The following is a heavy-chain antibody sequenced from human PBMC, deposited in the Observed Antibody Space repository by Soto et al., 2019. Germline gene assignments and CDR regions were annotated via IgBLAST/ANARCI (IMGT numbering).Heavy chain of an antibody. Sequence: QVQLQQSSPGLVKPSETLSLTCSVSSGPSSSHNWGWIRPPPGRGLEWIGYVYSTGGTSYNPSLKSRSTISADTSTNHISLTLTSVTAADTAVYYCVRQGSGNLQGLVDVWGPGTTVRVSS. CDR1: SGPSSSHN. V-gene: IGHV4-59*08. J-gene: IGHJ6*01. CDR3: VRQGSGNLQGLVDV. CDR2: VYSTGGT. D-gene: IGHD1-26*01.